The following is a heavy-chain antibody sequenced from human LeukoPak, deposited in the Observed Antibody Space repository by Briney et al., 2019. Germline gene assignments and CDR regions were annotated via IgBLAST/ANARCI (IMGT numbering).Heavy chain of an antibody. V-gene: IGHV3-23*01. D-gene: IGHD2-21*01. Sequence: GGSLRLSCTASGFIFNNYAMSWVRQPPGQGLEWVSTISQGGETTYYADSVKGRFTVSRDNSKNTLYLQIDSLSAEDTAVYYCARLVIPSHSRWFDPWGQGTLVTVSS. CDR3: ARLVIPSHSRWFDP. CDR2: ISQGGETT. CDR1: GFIFNNYA. J-gene: IGHJ5*02.